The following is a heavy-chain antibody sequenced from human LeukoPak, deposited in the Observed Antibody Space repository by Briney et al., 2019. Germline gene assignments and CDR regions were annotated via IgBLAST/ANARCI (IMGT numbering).Heavy chain of an antibody. CDR1: GASISSGGYY. CDR2: FYYSERT. CDR3: ARDRGKGYFDL. J-gene: IGHJ2*01. V-gene: IGHV4-31*03. Sequence: SETLSLTCTVSGASISSGGYYWSWIRQHPGRGLEWIGYFYYSERTKYNPSLKTRVIILVDTSKNQFSLKLSSVTAADTAVYYCARDRGKGYFDLWGRGTLVTVSS.